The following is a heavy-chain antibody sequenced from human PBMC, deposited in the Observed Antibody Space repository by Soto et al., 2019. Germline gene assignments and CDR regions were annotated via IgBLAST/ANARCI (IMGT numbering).Heavy chain of an antibody. V-gene: IGHV3-23*01. CDR2: ITSAGST. CDR3: AKTDKFRPQSSSWANRFDS. D-gene: IGHD2-15*01. CDR1: GFTFSNYA. J-gene: IGHJ4*02. Sequence: EVQLLESGGDLAQPGGSLRLICAASGFTFSNYAMTWVRQSPGKGLEWVSTITSAGSTFYGDTVKGRFTISRDNSKSTLYLQMTSLGAADTAVYYCAKTDKFRPQSSSWANRFDSWGQGTLVKVSS.